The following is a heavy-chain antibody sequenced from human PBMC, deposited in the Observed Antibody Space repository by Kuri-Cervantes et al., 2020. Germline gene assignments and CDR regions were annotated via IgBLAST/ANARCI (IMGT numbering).Heavy chain of an antibody. CDR3: ARARGRHYDFSRSYTSQRKVYYYYHMDV. J-gene: IGHJ6*03. Sequence: SETLSLTCDVYGGSFNGYLWSWIRQTQGKGRVWIGEIDHSGGTNYNPSLTGGVTISVDTSKSQFSLRLSSVTAADTAVYYCARARGRHYDFSRSYTSQRKVYYYYHMDVWGKGTTVTVSS. V-gene: IGHV4-34*01. CDR2: IDHSGGT. D-gene: IGHD3-3*01. CDR1: GGSFNGYL.